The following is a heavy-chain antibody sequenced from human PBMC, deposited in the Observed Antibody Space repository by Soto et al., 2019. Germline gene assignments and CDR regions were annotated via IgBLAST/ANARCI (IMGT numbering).Heavy chain of an antibody. Sequence: EVQLVESGGDLIRPGGSLRLSCAASGFIVSSNYMNWVRQAPGKGLEWVSVIYSSGSTYYADSVKGRFTISRDSSKNTVYLQMNSLRAEDTAVYFCARAGVYDNRGSYINYAFEIWGQGTMVTVSS. CDR3: ARAGVYDNRGSYINYAFEI. CDR2: IYSSGST. D-gene: IGHD3-22*01. V-gene: IGHV3-53*01. CDR1: GFIVSSNY. J-gene: IGHJ3*02.